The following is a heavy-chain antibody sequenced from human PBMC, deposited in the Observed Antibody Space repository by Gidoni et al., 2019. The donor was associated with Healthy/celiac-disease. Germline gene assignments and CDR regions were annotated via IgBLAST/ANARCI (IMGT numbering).Heavy chain of an antibody. J-gene: IGHJ4*02. CDR1: GYIFTSYW. D-gene: IGHD1-1*01. CDR3: ARHKWDLTTPFDY. V-gene: IGHV5-10-1*03. CDR2: IDPSDSYT. Sequence: EVQLLQSGAAVKTPGQSLRISCNASGYIFTSYWISWVRQMPGKGLEWMVRIDPSDSYTKYSPSFQGNVTISADKYISTAYMKWSSLKASDTAMYYCARHKWDLTTPFDYWGQGTLVTVSS.